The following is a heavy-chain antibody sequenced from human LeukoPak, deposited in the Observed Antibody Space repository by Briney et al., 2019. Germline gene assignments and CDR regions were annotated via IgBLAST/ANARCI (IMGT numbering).Heavy chain of an antibody. CDR3: ARGGYSSGWYGAQNGDY. Sequence: ASVKVSCKASGYTFTSYGISWVRQAPGQGLEWMGWISTYNGNTNYAQKFQERVTMTTDTSTSTAYMELRSLRSDDTAVYFCARGGYSSGWYGAQNGDYWGQGTPVTVSS. D-gene: IGHD6-19*01. CDR2: ISTYNGNT. CDR1: GYTFTSYG. V-gene: IGHV1-18*01. J-gene: IGHJ4*02.